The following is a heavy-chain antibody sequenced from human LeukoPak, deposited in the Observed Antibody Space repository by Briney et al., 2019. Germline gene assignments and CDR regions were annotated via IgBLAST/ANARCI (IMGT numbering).Heavy chain of an antibody. Sequence: PGGSLRLSCAASGFTVSSNYMSWVRQAPGKGLEWVSVIYDCGSTYYADSVKGRFTISRDNSKNTLYLQMNSLRAEDTAVYYCAKAPVTTCSGAYCYPFDYWGQGTLVTVSS. CDR2: IYDCGST. CDR1: GFTVSSNY. V-gene: IGHV3-66*01. J-gene: IGHJ4*02. CDR3: AKAPVTTCSGAYCYPFDY. D-gene: IGHD2-15*01.